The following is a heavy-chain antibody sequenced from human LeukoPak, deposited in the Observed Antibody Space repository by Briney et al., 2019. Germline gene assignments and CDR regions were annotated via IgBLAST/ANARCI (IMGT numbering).Heavy chain of an antibody. CDR2: IIPILGIA. Sequence: ASVKASCKASGGTFSSYTISWVREAPGQGLEWMGRIIPILGIANYAQKFQGRVTITADKSTSTAYMELSSLRSEDTAVYYCARVGESLDLDYWGQGTLVTVSS. J-gene: IGHJ4*02. D-gene: IGHD3-16*01. CDR3: ARVGESLDLDY. V-gene: IGHV1-69*02. CDR1: GGTFSSYT.